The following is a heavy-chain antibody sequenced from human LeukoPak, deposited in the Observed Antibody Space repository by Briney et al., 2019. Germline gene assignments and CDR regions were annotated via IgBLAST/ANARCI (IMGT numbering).Heavy chain of an antibody. D-gene: IGHD2-15*01. V-gene: IGHV1-46*01. CDR2: INPSGGST. Sequence: ASVKVSCKASGYTFTSYYMHWVRQAPGQGLEWMGIINPSGGSTSYAQKFQGRVTMTRDTSTSTVYMELSSLRSEDTAAYYCARDRVVVAATRRGYNWFDPWGQGTLVTVSS. CDR3: ARDRVVVAATRRGYNWFDP. CDR1: GYTFTSYY. J-gene: IGHJ5*02.